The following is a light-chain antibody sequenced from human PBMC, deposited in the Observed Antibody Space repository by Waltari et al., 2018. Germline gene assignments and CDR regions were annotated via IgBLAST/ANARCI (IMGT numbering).Light chain of an antibody. CDR1: QSVSNN. Sequence: EIVMTQSPPPLSVSPGERATLSSRASQSVSNNLAWYQQKPGQAPRLLIYGASNRATGIPARFSGSGSGTEFTLTISSLQSEDFAVYYCQQYNNWPPLFTFGPGTKVDIK. CDR2: GAS. J-gene: IGKJ3*01. CDR3: QQYNNWPPLFT. V-gene: IGKV3-15*01.